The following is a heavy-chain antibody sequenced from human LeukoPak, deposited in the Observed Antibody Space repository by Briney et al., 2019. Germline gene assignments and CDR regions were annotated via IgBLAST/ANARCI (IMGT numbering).Heavy chain of an antibody. J-gene: IGHJ4*02. CDR1: GYTFTGYH. V-gene: IGHV1-2*02. D-gene: IGHD1-26*01. CDR3: ARPVGATRRFDY. Sequence: ASVKVSCKASGYTFTGYHMHWVRQAPGQGLEWMGWINPNSGGTNYAQKFQGRVTMTRDTSISTAYMELSRLRSDDTAVYYCARPVGATRRFDYWGQGTLVTVSS. CDR2: INPNSGGT.